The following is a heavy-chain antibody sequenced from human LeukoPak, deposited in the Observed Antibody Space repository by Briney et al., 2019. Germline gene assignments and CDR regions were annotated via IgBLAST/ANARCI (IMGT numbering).Heavy chain of an antibody. CDR1: GFTFSSYA. J-gene: IGHJ3*02. Sequence: GGSLRLSCAASGFTFSSYAMHWVRQAPGKGREWVAVISYDGSNKYYADSVKGRFTISRDNSKNTLYLQMNSLRPEDTAVFYCARGRRPRDRSIYYFYSPFDIWGQGTMVTVSP. CDR3: ARGRRPRDRSIYYFYSPFDI. CDR2: ISYDGSNK. V-gene: IGHV3-30*04. D-gene: IGHD3-22*01.